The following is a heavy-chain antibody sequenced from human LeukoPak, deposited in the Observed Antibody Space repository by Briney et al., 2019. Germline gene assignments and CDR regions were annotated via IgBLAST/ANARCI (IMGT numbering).Heavy chain of an antibody. V-gene: IGHV3-72*01. CDR2: TRNKANSYTT. J-gene: IGHJ4*02. Sequence: PGGSLRLSCAASGFTLSDHYMDWVRQAPGKGVEWVGRTRNKANSYTTEYAASVRGRFTISRDDSKNSLFLQMNSLKTEDTAVYYCARACDYYSTGDYWGQGTLVTVSS. CDR1: GFTLSDHY. D-gene: IGHD3-22*01. CDR3: ARACDYYSTGDY.